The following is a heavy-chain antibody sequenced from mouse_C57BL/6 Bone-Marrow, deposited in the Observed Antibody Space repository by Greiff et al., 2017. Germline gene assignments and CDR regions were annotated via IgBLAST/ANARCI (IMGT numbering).Heavy chain of an antibody. CDR1: GFTFSSYG. V-gene: IGHV5-6*02. Sequence: DVMLVESGGDLVKPGGSLKLSCAASGFTFSSYGMSWVRQPQDTRLEWVATISSGGSYTYYPDSVKGRFTISRDNAKNTLYLQIISMKSEDTAMYDCASQTVVHYYAMDYWGQGTSVTVSS. J-gene: IGHJ4*01. CDR3: ASQTVVHYYAMDY. CDR2: ISSGGSYT. D-gene: IGHD1-1*01.